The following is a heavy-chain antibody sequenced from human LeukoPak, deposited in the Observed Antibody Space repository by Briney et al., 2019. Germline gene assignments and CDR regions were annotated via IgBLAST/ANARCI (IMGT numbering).Heavy chain of an antibody. CDR3: ARVPLHWNWRGYYYYYMDV. CDR2: ISAYNGNT. D-gene: IGHD1-7*01. J-gene: IGHJ6*03. CDR1: GYTFTSYG. Sequence: GASVKVSCKASGYTFTSYGISWVRQAPGQGLEWMGWISAYNGNTNYAQKLQGRVTMTTDTSTSTAYMELRSLRSDDTAVYYCARVPLHWNWRGYYYYYMDVWGKGTTVTVSS. V-gene: IGHV1-18*01.